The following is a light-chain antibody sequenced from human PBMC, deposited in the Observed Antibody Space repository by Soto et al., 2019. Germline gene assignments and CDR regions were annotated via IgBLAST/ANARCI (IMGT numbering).Light chain of an antibody. V-gene: IGKV1-9*01. J-gene: IGKJ5*01. CDR3: XQXXSYPPIT. CDR2: AAS. CDR1: QGISSY. Sequence: IQLTQSPSSLSASVGDRVTITCRASQGISSYLAWYQQKPGKAPKLLIYAASTLQSGVPSRFSGSGSGTDFTLTISSLQPEDFATYYCXQXXSYPPITFXQGTRLEIK.